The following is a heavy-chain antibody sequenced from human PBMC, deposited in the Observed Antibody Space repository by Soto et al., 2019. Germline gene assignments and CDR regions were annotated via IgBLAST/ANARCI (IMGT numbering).Heavy chain of an antibody. CDR1: GASISNKNYH. Sequence: LTCTVSGASISNKNYHWGWTRQPPGKGLEWIGTVYSNGHTYHNPSLKSRLAISVDTSQSHLSLKLTSVTAADTAVYYCARGSRRRPSIAPRAVLDNWFDPWGQGTLVTVSS. V-gene: IGHV4-39*02. D-gene: IGHD6-6*01. CDR3: ARGSRRRPSIAPRAVLDNWFDP. J-gene: IGHJ5*02. CDR2: VYSNGHT.